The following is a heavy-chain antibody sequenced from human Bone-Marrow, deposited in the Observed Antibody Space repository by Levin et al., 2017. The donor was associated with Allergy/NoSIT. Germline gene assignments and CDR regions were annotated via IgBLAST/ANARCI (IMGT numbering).Heavy chain of an antibody. J-gene: IGHJ4*02. CDR3: VKESELLLWFGHFPYYVDY. CDR1: GFTFKRYA. D-gene: IGHD3-10*01. CDR2: ISSTGGST. V-gene: IGHV3-23*01. Sequence: GGSLRLSCAASGFTFKRYAMCWVRQAPGKGLEWVSGISSTGGSTYSEDSVKGRFTISRDNSRNTVDLQMNSLRAEAPAHYYCVKESELLLWFGHFPYYVDYWGPGTLATVSS.